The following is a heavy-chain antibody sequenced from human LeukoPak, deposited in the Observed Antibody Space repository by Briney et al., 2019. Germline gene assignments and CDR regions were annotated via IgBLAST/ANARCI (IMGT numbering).Heavy chain of an antibody. D-gene: IGHD3-22*01. CDR2: ISGSGGST. Sequence: GGSLRLSCAASGFTLSSYAMSWVRQAPGKGLEWVSAISGSGGSTYYADSVKGRFTISRDNSRNTLYLQMNSLRAEDTAVYYCAKDPALRDYDSSGTHFDYWGQGTLVTVSS. CDR1: GFTLSSYA. V-gene: IGHV3-23*01. J-gene: IGHJ4*02. CDR3: AKDPALRDYDSSGTHFDY.